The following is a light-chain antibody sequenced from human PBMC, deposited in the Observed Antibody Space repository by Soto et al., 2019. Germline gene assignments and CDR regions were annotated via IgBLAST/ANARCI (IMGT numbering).Light chain of an antibody. CDR3: QRYGS. V-gene: IGKV3-20*01. J-gene: IGKJ1*01. CDR1: QSVSISH. CDR2: GAS. Sequence: IVLTHSPGTLSFSPGERAALSCRASQSVSISHLAWYQQKPGQAPRLLIYGASSRATGITDRFSGSGSGTDFNLPMRRLEAEDFAVYYCQRYGSFGQGTKVDIK.